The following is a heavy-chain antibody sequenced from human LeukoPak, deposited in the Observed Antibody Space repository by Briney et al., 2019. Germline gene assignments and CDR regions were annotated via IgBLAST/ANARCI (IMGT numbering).Heavy chain of an antibody. CDR3: TTGYYYGSGSYQY. V-gene: IGHV3-15*01. Sequence: PGGSLRLSCAASGFTFSNAWMSWVRQAPGKGLEWVGHFKSKTDGGTTDYAAPVKGRFTISRDDSKNTLYLQMNSLKTEDTAVYYCTTGYYYGSGSYQYWGQGTLVTVSS. D-gene: IGHD3-10*01. CDR2: FKSKTDGGTT. CDR1: GFTFSNAW. J-gene: IGHJ4*02.